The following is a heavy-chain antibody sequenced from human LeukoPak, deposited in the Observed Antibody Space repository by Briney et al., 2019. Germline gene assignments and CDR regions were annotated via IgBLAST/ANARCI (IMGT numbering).Heavy chain of an antibody. V-gene: IGHV1-2*02. D-gene: IGHD4-17*01. J-gene: IGHJ4*02. CDR2: INSNSGGT. CDR1: GYTFTGYY. Sequence: ASVTVSCKASGYTFTGYYMHWVRQAPGQGLEWMGWINSNSGGTNYAQKFQGRVTITRDTSISTAYMELSRLRSDDTAVYYCAGIDYGDYVFDYWGQGTLVTVSS. CDR3: AGIDYGDYVFDY.